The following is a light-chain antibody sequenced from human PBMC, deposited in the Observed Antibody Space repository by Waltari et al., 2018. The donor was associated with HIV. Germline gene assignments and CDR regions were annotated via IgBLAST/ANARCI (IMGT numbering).Light chain of an antibody. J-gene: IGKJ3*01. CDR1: QSLLHSNGYNY. CDR3: MQARQTLFT. V-gene: IGKV2-28*01. Sequence: DIVMTQSPLSLSVTPGQPASISCRSSQSLLHSNGYNYLDWYLQKPGQSPQLLIYLGSNRASGVPDRFSDSGSGTDFTLKISRVEAEDVGVYYCMQARQTLFTFGPGTKVDIK. CDR2: LGS.